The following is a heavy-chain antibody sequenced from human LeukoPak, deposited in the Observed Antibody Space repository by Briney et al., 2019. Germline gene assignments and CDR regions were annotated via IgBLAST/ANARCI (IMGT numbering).Heavy chain of an antibody. CDR2: MNPNSDNT. D-gene: IGHD3-22*01. CDR3: ARVYDSSGHYPIDY. Sequence: ASVKVSCKASGYTFTSYDINWVRQATGQGLEWMGWMNPNSDNTGYARKFQGRVTITRNTSISTAYMELSSLRSEDTAVYYCARVYDSSGHYPIDYWGPGTLVTVSS. J-gene: IGHJ4*02. V-gene: IGHV1-8*01. CDR1: GYTFTSYD.